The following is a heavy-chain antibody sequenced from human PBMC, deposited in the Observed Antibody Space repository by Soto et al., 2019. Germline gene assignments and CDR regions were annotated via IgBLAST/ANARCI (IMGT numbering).Heavy chain of an antibody. Sequence: GGSLRLSCAASGFTVSSNYMSWVRQAPGKGLEWVSVIYSGGSTYYADSVKGRFTISRDNSKNTLYLQMNSLRAEDTAVYYCARPTSSSSHYYYYGMDVWGQGTTVTVSS. CDR2: IYSGGST. CDR3: ARPTSSSSHYYYYGMDV. J-gene: IGHJ6*02. CDR1: GFTVSSNY. V-gene: IGHV3-53*01. D-gene: IGHD6-6*01.